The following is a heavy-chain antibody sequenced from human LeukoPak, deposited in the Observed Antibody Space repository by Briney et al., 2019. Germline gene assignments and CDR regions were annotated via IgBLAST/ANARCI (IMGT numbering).Heavy chain of an antibody. CDR2: IYYSGST. Sequence: PSETLSLTCTVSGGSISSHYWSWIRQPPGKGLEWIGYIYYSGSTNYNPSLKSRVTISVDTSKNQFSLKLSSVTAADTAVYFCARSDGALFDYWGQGTLVTVSS. V-gene: IGHV4-59*08. J-gene: IGHJ4*02. CDR3: ARSDGALFDY. CDR1: GGSISSHY.